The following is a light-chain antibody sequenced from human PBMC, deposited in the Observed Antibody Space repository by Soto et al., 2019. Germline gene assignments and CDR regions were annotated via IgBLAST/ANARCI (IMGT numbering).Light chain of an antibody. Sequence: QSVLTQPASVSGSPGQSITISCTGTSSDVGGYNYVSWYQQHPGKAPKLMIYDVSNRPSGVSNRFSGSKSGNTASLTISGLQAEDEADYYCSSYTSSSNVFGTGTNVPVL. CDR2: DVS. J-gene: IGLJ1*01. V-gene: IGLV2-14*01. CDR3: SSYTSSSNV. CDR1: SSDVGGYNY.